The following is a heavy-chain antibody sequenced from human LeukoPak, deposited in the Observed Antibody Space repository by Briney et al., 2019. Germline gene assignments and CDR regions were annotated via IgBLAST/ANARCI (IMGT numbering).Heavy chain of an antibody. V-gene: IGHV3-53*01. CDR1: GFTVSSNY. D-gene: IGHD2-21*02. CDR3: ARIYCGGDCRGYYYHYYMDV. Sequence: GGSLRLSCAASGFTVSSNYMSWVRQAPGKGLEWVSVMYSGGDTYYADSVKGRFTISRDNSKNTLYLQMNNLRVEDTAVYYCARIYCGGDCRGYYYHYYMDVWGEGTTVTISS. J-gene: IGHJ6*03. CDR2: MYSGGDT.